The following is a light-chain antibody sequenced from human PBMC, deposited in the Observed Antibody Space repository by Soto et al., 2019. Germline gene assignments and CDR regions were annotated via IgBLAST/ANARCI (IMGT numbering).Light chain of an antibody. V-gene: IGKV3-20*01. CDR3: QQYGSSPRT. J-gene: IGKJ1*01. Sequence: EIVLTPSPGTLSLSPVERATLSCRASQTVSTNYLAWYQQKPGQAPRLLIYGASKRATGIPDRFSGSGSGTDFTLTISRLEPEDFAVYGCQQYGSSPRTFGQGTKVDIK. CDR1: QTVSTNY. CDR2: GAS.